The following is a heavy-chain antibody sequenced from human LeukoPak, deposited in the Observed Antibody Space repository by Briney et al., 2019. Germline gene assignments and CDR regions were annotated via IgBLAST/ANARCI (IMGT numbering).Heavy chain of an antibody. Sequence: PGGSLRLSCAASGFTFSDYYMSWIRQAPGKGLKWVSYISSSGSTIYYADSVKGRFTISRDNAKNSLYLQMNSLRAEDTAVYYCAKDRRQEVVMFNWGQGTLVTVSS. D-gene: IGHD3-22*01. CDR2: ISSSGSTI. CDR1: GFTFSDYY. CDR3: AKDRRQEVVMFN. J-gene: IGHJ4*02. V-gene: IGHV3-11*01.